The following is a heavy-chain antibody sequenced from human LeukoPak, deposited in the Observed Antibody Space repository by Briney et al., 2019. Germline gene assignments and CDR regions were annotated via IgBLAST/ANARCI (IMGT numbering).Heavy chain of an antibody. CDR2: ISGRTSTI. CDR3: ARTTGTTNDY. D-gene: IGHD1-1*01. Sequence: GGSLRLSCVVSGFTFSPYSMNWVRQAPGKGLEWAAYISGRTSTIYYADSVYGRFTISRDNAKNSLYLQMNSLRAEDTAVYYCARTTGTTNDYWGQGTLVTVSS. J-gene: IGHJ4*02. CDR1: GFTFSPYS. V-gene: IGHV3-48*01.